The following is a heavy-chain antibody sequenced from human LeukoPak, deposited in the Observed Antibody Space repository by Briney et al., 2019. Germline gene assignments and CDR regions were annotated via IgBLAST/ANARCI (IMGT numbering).Heavy chain of an antibody. CDR2: INSDGSST. D-gene: IGHD3-9*01. CDR1: GFTFSSYW. CDR3: ARGLTAPN. J-gene: IGHJ4*02. V-gene: IGHV3-74*01. Sequence: GGSLRLSCAASGFTFSSYWMHWVRQAPVKGLVWVSRINSDGSSTSYADSVKGRFTISRDNAKNTLYLQMNSLRAEDTAVYYCARGLTAPNWGQGTLVTVSS.